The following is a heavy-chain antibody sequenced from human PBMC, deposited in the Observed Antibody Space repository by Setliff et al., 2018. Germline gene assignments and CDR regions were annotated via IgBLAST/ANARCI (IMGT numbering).Heavy chain of an antibody. CDR1: GGSITSGRYY. D-gene: IGHD1-26*01. CDR3: ARHPSSGSYYGGSIFYFDD. Sequence: SETLSLTCTVSGGSITSGRYYWGWIRQPPGQGLEWIAXXXXXXNXXXXPSLKTRVXXSVDTSKNQFSLKLSFVTAADTAVYYCARHPSSGSYYGGSIFYFDDWGPGILVTVSS. J-gene: IGHJ4*02. V-gene: IGHV4-39*01. CDR2: XXXXXNX.